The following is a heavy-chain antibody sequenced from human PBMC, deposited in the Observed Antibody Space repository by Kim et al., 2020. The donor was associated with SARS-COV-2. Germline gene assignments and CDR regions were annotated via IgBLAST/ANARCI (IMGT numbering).Heavy chain of an antibody. V-gene: IGHV3-23*01. Sequence: GGSLRLSCAASGFTFSSYAMSWVRQAPGKGLEWVSAISGSGGSTYYADSVKGRFTISRDNSKNTLYLQMNSLRAEDTAVYYCAKDRKCYDSSGQRSPTCDFDYWGQGTLVTVSS. D-gene: IGHD3-22*01. CDR2: ISGSGGST. J-gene: IGHJ4*02. CDR3: AKDRKCYDSSGQRSPTCDFDY. CDR1: GFTFSSYA.